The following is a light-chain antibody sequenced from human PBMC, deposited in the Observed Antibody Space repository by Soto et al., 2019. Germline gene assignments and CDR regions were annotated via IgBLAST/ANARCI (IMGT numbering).Light chain of an antibody. CDR3: QDYHGSPPT. J-gene: IGKJ1*01. CDR2: GAS. V-gene: IGKV3-20*01. CDR1: QSVSSDW. Sequence: TVLTQSPGTLSLSPGERAALSCRASQSVSSDWLAWYQQKPGQPPRLLIYGASNRATGIPARFSGSRSGTEFTITISRLEPEDFAFYFCQDYHGSPPTFGQGTMVEIK.